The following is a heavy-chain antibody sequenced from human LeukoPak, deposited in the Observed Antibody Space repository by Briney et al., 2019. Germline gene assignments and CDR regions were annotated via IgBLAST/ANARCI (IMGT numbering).Heavy chain of an antibody. CDR1: GFTFSSYA. V-gene: IGHV3-23*01. CDR2: ISGSGGST. D-gene: IGHD3-10*01. J-gene: IGHJ4*02. Sequence: GGSLRLSCAASGFTFSSYAMSWVRQAPGKGPEWVSAISGSGGSTYYADSVKGRFTISRDNSKNTLYLQMNSLRAEDTAVYYCAKDGAMVRGVILDYWGQGTLVTVSS. CDR3: AKDGAMVRGVILDY.